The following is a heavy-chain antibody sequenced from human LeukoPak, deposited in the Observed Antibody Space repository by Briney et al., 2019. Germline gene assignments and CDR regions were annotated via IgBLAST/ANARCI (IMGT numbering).Heavy chain of an antibody. J-gene: IGHJ4*02. CDR1: GGSISSYY. D-gene: IGHD3-9*01. CDR3: ARGFYDILIGKGYFDY. V-gene: IGHV4-59*08. Sequence: SETLSLTCTVSGGSISSYYWSWIRQPPGKGLEWIGYISYSGSTNYNPSLKSRVTASVDTSKNQFSLRLSSVTAADTAVYYCARGFYDILIGKGYFDYWGQGNLVTVSS. CDR2: ISYSGST.